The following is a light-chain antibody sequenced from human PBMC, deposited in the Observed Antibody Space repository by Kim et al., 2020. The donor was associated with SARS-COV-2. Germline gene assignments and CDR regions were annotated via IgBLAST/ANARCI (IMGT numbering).Light chain of an antibody. V-gene: IGLV3-21*04. J-gene: IGLJ2*01. CDR3: QGWDSSSDLVV. CDR2: YDS. CDR1: NIGGKS. Sequence: AQGKTARITGGGNNIGGKSVHWYQKKPGQAPVLVIYYDSDRPTGIPERFSGSNSGNTATLTMSRVEAGDEADYYCQGWDSSSDLVVFGGGTQLTVL.